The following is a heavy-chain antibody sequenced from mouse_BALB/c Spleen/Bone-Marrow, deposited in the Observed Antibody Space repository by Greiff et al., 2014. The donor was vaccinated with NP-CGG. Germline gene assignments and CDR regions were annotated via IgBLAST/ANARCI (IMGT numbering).Heavy chain of an antibody. V-gene: IGHV1S132*01. J-gene: IGHJ2*01. CDR3: ARFAITTAHFDY. CDR2: IYPGTGST. D-gene: IGHD1-2*01. Sequence: VKVVESGAELVRPGASVKLSCKTSGYIFTSYWIHWVKQRSGQGLEWIARIYPGTGSTYYNEKFKGKATLTADKSSSTAYMQLSSLKSEDSAVYFCARFAITTAHFDYWGQGTTLTVSS. CDR1: GYIFTSYW.